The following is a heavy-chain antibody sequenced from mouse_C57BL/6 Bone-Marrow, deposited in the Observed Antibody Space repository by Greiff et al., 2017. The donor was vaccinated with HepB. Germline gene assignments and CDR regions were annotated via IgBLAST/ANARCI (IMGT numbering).Heavy chain of an antibody. D-gene: IGHD2-10*01. Sequence: VQLQESGAELARPGASVKLSCKASGYTFTSYGISWVKQRTGQGLEWIGEIYPRSGNTYYNEKFKGKATLTADKSSSTAYMELRSLTSEDSAVYFCARDLLPFAYWGQGTLVTVSA. CDR2: IYPRSGNT. V-gene: IGHV1-81*01. CDR1: GYTFTSYG. J-gene: IGHJ3*01. CDR3: ARDLLPFAY.